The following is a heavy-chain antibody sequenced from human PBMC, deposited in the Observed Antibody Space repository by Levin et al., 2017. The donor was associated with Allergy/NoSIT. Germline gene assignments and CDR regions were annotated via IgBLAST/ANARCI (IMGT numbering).Heavy chain of an antibody. J-gene: IGHJ3*02. CDR1: GSGFTFSDYY. CDR2: ISSSGTTI. Sequence: KAGGSLRLSCAASGSGFTFSDYYMSWIRQAPGKGLEWVSYISSSGTTIYYADSVKGRFTISRDNAKNSLYLQMNSLRVEDTAVYSCARGYSGSPRTFDIWGQGTMVTVSS. CDR3: ARGYSGSPRTFDI. V-gene: IGHV3-11*01. D-gene: IGHD1-26*01.